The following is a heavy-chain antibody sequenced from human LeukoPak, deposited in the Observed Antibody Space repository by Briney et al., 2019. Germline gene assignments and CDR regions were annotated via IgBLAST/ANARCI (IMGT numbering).Heavy chain of an antibody. J-gene: IGHJ4*02. D-gene: IGHD3-10*01. CDR2: IRSKAYGGTT. CDR3: TTVELWFGERY. CDR1: GFTFGDYT. V-gene: IGHV3-49*04. Sequence: GGSLRLSCTASGFTFGDYTMSWVRQAPGKGLEWVGFIRSKAYGGTTEYAASVKGRFTISRDDSKSIAYLQMNSLKTEDTAVYYCTTVELWFGERYWGQGTLVTVSS.